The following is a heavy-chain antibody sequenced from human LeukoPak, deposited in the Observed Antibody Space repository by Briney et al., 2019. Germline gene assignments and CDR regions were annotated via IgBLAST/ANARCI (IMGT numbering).Heavy chain of an antibody. CDR3: AREEGERWLQLVDY. J-gene: IGHJ4*02. CDR2: IWYDGSNK. CDR1: GFTFSSYG. D-gene: IGHD5-24*01. Sequence: PGGSLRLSCAASGFTFSSYGMHWVRQAPGKGLEWVAVIWYDGSNKYYADSVRGRFTISRDNSKNTLYLQMNSLRAEDTAVYYCAREEGERWLQLVDYWGQGTLVTVSS. V-gene: IGHV3-33*01.